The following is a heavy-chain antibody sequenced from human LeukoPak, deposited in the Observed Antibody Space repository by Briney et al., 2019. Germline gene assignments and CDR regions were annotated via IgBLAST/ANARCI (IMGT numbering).Heavy chain of an antibody. CDR1: GFTFSNAW. Sequence: GGSLRLSCAASGFTFSNAWMTWVRQAPGKGLEWVGRTKSGTDGGTTDYAAPVKGRFTISRDDSKNTMYLQMNSLKTEDAAVYYCATEGGSGSFLDYWGQGTLVTVSS. J-gene: IGHJ4*02. CDR3: ATEGGSGSFLDY. D-gene: IGHD1-26*01. CDR2: TKSGTDGGTT. V-gene: IGHV3-15*01.